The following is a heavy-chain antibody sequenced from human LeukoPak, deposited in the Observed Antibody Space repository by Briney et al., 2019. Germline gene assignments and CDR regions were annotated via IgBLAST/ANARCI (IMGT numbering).Heavy chain of an antibody. CDR1: GGTFSSYA. D-gene: IGHD3-9*01. CDR3: ARELLDYDILTGYSPHNWFDP. J-gene: IGHJ5*02. CDR2: IIPILGIA. Sequence: SVKVSCKASGGTFSSYAISWVRQAPGQGLEWMGRIIPILGIANYAQKFQGRVTITADKSTSTAYMELSSLRSEDTAVYYCARELLDYDILTGYSPHNWFDPWGQGTLVTVSS. V-gene: IGHV1-69*04.